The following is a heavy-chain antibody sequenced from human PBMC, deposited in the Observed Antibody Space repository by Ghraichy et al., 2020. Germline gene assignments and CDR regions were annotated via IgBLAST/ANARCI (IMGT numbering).Heavy chain of an antibody. Sequence: GGSLRLSCEASGFTFSSYAMHWVRQAPGKGLEYVSAINTNGGSTYYANSVKGRFTISRDNSKNTLYFQMVSLKAEDMAVYYCAMLYSKSWYGLDYLGQGTLVTVSS. CDR2: INTNGGST. D-gene: IGHD6-13*01. V-gene: IGHV3-64*01. CDR1: GFTFSSYA. CDR3: AMLYSKSWYGLDY. J-gene: IGHJ4*02.